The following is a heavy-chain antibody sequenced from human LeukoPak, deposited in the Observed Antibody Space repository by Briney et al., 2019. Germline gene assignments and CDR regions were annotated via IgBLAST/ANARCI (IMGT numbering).Heavy chain of an antibody. CDR2: ISDSGGST. V-gene: IGHV3-23*01. J-gene: IGHJ5*02. CDR1: AFTFSNYG. CDR3: AKVGYGDSPRTNWFDP. Sequence: GGSLRLSCAASAFTFSNYGMSWVRQAPGKGLEWVSAISDSGGSTYYADSVKGRFTISRDNSKHTLFLQMNSLGAEDTAVYYCAKVGYGDSPRTNWFDPWGQGTLVTVSS. D-gene: IGHD4-17*01.